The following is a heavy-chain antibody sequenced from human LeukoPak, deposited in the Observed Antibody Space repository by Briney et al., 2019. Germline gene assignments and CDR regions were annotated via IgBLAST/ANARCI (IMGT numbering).Heavy chain of an antibody. V-gene: IGHV3-33*06. CDR1: GFTFSSYG. J-gene: IGHJ4*02. Sequence: GRSLRLSCAASGFTFSSYGMHWVRQAPGKGLEWVALIWYDGSSKHYADSVRGRFTISRDNSKNTLYLQMNSLRAEDTAVYYCSKEIPRIAAAEYWGQGTLVTVSS. D-gene: IGHD6-13*01. CDR2: IWYDGSSK. CDR3: SKEIPRIAAAEY.